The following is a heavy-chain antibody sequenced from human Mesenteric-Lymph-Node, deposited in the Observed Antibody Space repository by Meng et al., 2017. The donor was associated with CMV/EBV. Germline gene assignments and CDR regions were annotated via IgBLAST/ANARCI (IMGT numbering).Heavy chain of an antibody. D-gene: IGHD5-24*01. CDR2: ISSSSSYI. CDR3: ARDRGDGYNSGDY. V-gene: IGHV3-21*01. J-gene: IGHJ4*02. CDR1: GFTFSSYS. Sequence: ASGFTFSSYSMNWVRQAPGKGLEWVSSISSSSSYICYADSVKGRFTISRDNAKNSLYLQMNSLRAEDTAVYYCARDRGDGYNSGDYWGQGTLVTVSS.